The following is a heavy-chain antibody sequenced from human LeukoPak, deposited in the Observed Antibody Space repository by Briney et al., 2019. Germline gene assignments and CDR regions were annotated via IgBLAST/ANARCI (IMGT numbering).Heavy chain of an antibody. V-gene: IGHV4-39*01. CDR1: GFTFSSYG. CDR2: IYYSGST. CDR3: ASNDYERGFDY. J-gene: IGHJ4*02. D-gene: IGHD4/OR15-4a*01. Sequence: PGGSLRLSCAASGFTFSSYGMHWVRQPPGKGLEWIGSIYYSGSTYYNPSLKSRVTISVDTSKNQFSLKLSSVTAADTAVYYCASNDYERGFDYWGQGTLVTVSS.